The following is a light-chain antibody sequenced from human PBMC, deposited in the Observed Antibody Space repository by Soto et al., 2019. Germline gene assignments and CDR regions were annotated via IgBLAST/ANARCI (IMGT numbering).Light chain of an antibody. CDR1: SSDVGGYNY. Sequence: QSLLTQPASVSGSPGQSITLSCTGTSSDVGGYNYVSWYQQHPGKAPKLMIYDVSNRPSGVSNRFSGSKSGNTASLTISGLQAEDEADYYCSSYTSSSTLGYVFGTGTKVTVL. V-gene: IGLV2-14*01. CDR3: SSYTSSSTLGYV. J-gene: IGLJ1*01. CDR2: DVS.